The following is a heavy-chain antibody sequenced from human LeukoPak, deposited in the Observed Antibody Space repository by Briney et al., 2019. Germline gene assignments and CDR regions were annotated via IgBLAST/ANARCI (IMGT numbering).Heavy chain of an antibody. V-gene: IGHV3-21*01. Sequence: EGSLRLSCAASGFTFSSYSMNWVRQAPGKGLEWVSSISSSSSYIYYADSVKGRFTISRDNAKNSLYLQMNSLRAEDTALYYCARPRRGYSYGFFDYWGQGTLVSVSS. CDR3: ARPRRGYSYGFFDY. CDR1: GFTFSSYS. D-gene: IGHD5-18*01. J-gene: IGHJ4*02. CDR2: ISSSSSYI.